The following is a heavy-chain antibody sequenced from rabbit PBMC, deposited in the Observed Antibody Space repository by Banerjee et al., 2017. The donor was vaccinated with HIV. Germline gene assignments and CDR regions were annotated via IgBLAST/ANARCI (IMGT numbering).Heavy chain of an antibody. CDR3: VRDHNYDDYGDYLAFDL. Sequence: QSLEESGGDLVKPGASLTLTCTASGFSFSSSYYMCWVRQAPGKGLEWIGYIDPVFGSTIYASWVNGRFTISSHNAQNTLYLQLNSLTAADTATYFCVRDHNYDDYGDYLAFDLWGPGTLVTVS. J-gene: IGHJ4*01. D-gene: IGHD2-1*01. V-gene: IGHV1S40*01. CDR2: IDPVFGST. CDR1: GFSFSSSYY.